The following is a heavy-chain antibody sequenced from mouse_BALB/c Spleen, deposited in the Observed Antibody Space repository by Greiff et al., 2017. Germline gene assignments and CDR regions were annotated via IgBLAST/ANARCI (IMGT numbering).Heavy chain of an antibody. Sequence: EVKLMESGGGLVKPGGSLKLSCAASGFTFSSYAMSWVRQTPEKRLEWVASISSGGSTYYPDSVKGRFTISRDNARNILYLQMRSLRSEDTAMYYCARGYDGYYQFAYWGQGTLVTVAA. CDR3: ARGYDGYYQFAY. CDR2: ISSGGST. V-gene: IGHV5-6-5*01. J-gene: IGHJ3*01. CDR1: GFTFSSYA. D-gene: IGHD2-3*01.